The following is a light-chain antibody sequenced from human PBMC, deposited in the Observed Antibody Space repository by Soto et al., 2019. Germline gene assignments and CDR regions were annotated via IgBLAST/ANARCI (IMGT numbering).Light chain of an antibody. V-gene: IGKV3-15*01. CDR2: GAS. Sequence: VVMTQSPATLSVSPGERATLSCRASQNVSANLAWYQQKPGQAPRLLLYGASTRATAVPARFSGSWSGTDFTLTISSLQSEDSAVYYCQQYNHWPLTFGGGTKVEI. CDR1: QNVSAN. J-gene: IGKJ4*01. CDR3: QQYNHWPLT.